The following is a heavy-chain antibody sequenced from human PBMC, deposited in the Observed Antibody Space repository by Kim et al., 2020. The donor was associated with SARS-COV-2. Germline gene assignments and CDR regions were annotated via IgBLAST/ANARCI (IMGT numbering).Heavy chain of an antibody. Sequence: SETLSLTCTVSGGSISPYYWSWIRQPPGKGLEWIGYIFYNGITDYNPSLMSRVTMSVDTSKNQFSLKLTSVTAADTAVYYCARQYYDSSGYYLAYFDYWG. CDR1: GGSISPYY. D-gene: IGHD3-22*01. V-gene: IGHV4-59*01. CDR2: IFYNGIT. J-gene: IGHJ4*01. CDR3: ARQYYDSSGYYLAYFDY.